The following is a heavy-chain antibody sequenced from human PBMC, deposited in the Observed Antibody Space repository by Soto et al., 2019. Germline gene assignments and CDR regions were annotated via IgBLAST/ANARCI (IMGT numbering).Heavy chain of an antibody. CDR1: GYSFTSYW. D-gene: IGHD2-15*01. CDR3: VTRGYSSLTRCDYGYYYYGLDV. V-gene: IGHV5-51*01. CDR2: IYPRDSDT. Sequence: PGESLDLSCKGPGYSFTSYWIGRVRQMPRKGPEWIGVIYPRDSDTRYSPSFQGQVHITADKYISTAYLQWSSLRASDSAMYYCVTRGYSSLTRCDYGYYYYGLDVWGQGTTVTVSS. J-gene: IGHJ6*02.